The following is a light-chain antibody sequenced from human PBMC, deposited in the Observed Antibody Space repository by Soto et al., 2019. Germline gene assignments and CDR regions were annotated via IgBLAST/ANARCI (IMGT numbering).Light chain of an antibody. V-gene: IGLV2-14*01. CDR2: DVS. J-gene: IGLJ1*01. Sequence: QSALTQPASVSGSPGQAITISCTGTSSDVGGYNNVCWYQQHPGKAPKLIIYDVSNRPSGVFNRFSGSKSGNTASLTISGLQAEDGADYYCSSFTSSTTYVFGTGTKLTVL. CDR3: SSFTSSTTYV. CDR1: SSDVGGYNN.